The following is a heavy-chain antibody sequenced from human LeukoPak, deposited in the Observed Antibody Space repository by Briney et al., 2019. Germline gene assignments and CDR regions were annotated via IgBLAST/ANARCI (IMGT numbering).Heavy chain of an antibody. CDR3: ARRQLVGPGFDP. J-gene: IGHJ5*02. CDR1: GYTFTGYY. V-gene: IGHV1-2*02. CDR2: INPNSGGT. Sequence: GASVKVSCKASGYTFTGYYMHWVRQAPGQGLEWMGWINPNSGGTNYAQKFQGRVTMTRDTSISTAYMELSRPRSDDTAVYYCARRQLVGPGFDPWGQGTLVTVSS. D-gene: IGHD6-6*01.